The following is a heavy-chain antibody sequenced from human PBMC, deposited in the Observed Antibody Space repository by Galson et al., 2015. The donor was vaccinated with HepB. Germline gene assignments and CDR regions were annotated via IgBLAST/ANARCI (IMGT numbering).Heavy chain of an antibody. D-gene: IGHD3-22*01. V-gene: IGHV5-51*01. CDR2: IDPGDSET. CDR3: ARSLEDSSGYFAY. J-gene: IGHJ4*02. CDR1: GYRFTTYW. Sequence: QSGAEVKKPGESLKISCKGSGYRFTTYWIGWVRQMPGKGLEWMGIIDPGDSETRYSPSFQGQVTISADKSVSTAYLQWSSLKASDTAMYYCARSLEDSSGYFAYWGQGTLVTVSS.